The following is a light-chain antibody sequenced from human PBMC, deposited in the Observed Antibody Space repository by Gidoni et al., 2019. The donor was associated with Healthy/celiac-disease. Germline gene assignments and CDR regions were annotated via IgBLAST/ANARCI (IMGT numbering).Light chain of an antibody. CDR2: AAS. J-gene: IGKJ1*01. CDR3: QQYDSYPPT. V-gene: IGKV1-8*01. CDR1: QGISSY. Sequence: IRMTQSPSSFSASTGDRVTITCRASQGISSYLAWYQQKPGKAPKLLIYAASTLQSGVPSRFSGSGSGTDFTLTISCLQSEDFATYYCQQYDSYPPTFGQGTKVEIK.